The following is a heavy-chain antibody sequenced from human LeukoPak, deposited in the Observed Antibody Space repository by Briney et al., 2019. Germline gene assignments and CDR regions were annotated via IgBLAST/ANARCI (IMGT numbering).Heavy chain of an antibody. D-gene: IGHD3-10*01. CDR2: ISGSGGGT. CDR1: GFTLRSYA. V-gene: IGHV3-23*01. J-gene: IGHJ4*02. CDR3: AKMIRGVNDFDY. Sequence: PGGSLRLSCAASGFTLRSYAMSWVRQAPGKGLEWVSAISGSGGGTYYADSVKGRFTISRDNSKNMLYLQMNSLRAEDTALYYCAKMIRGVNDFDYWGQGTLVTVSS.